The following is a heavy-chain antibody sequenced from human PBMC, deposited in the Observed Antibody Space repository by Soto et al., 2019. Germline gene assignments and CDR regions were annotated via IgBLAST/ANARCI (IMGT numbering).Heavy chain of an antibody. D-gene: IGHD3-22*01. CDR3: ARHYYDSSGYPYFDY. Sequence: SGPTLVNPTQTLTLTCTFSGFSLSTSGMCVSWIRQPPGKALEWLALIDWDDDKYYSTSLKTRLTISKDTSKNQVVLTMTNMDPVDTATYYCARHYYDSSGYPYFDYWGQGTLVTVSS. CDR2: IDWDDDK. CDR1: GFSLSTSGMC. J-gene: IGHJ4*02. V-gene: IGHV2-70*01.